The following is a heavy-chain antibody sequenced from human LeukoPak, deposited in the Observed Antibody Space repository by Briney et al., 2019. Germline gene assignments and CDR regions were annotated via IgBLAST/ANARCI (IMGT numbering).Heavy chain of an antibody. CDR3: ARDPRGLMGASSDYYYGMDV. V-gene: IGHV1-46*01. J-gene: IGHJ6*02. Sequence: ASVKVSCKASGYTFTSYYMHWVRQAPGQGLEWMGIINPSGGSTSYAQKFQGRVTMTRDTSTSTVYMELSSLRPEDTAVYYCARDPRGLMGASSDYYYGMDVWGQGTTVTVSS. D-gene: IGHD1-26*01. CDR1: GYTFTSYY. CDR2: INPSGGST.